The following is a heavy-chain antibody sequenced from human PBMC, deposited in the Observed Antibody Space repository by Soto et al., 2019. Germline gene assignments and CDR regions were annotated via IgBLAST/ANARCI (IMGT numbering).Heavy chain of an antibody. D-gene: IGHD4-4*01. CDR2: IYTSGST. V-gene: IGHV4-4*07. CDR1: GGSISSYY. Sequence: PSETLSLTCTVSGGSISSYYWSWIRQPAGKGLEWIGRIYTSGSTNYNPSLKSRVTMSVDTSKNQFSLKLSSVTAADTAVYYCARDQVYSNYDYYYYGMDVWGQGTMVTVSS. J-gene: IGHJ6*02. CDR3: ARDQVYSNYDYYYYGMDV.